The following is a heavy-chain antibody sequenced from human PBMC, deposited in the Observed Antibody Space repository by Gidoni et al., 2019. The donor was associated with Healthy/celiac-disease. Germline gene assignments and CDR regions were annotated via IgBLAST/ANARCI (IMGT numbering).Heavy chain of an antibody. CDR3: AASYYDYMDV. CDR1: GFTFSSYS. V-gene: IGHV3-48*01. CDR2: ISSSSSTI. J-gene: IGHJ6*03. Sequence: EVQLVESGGGLVQPGGSMRLSCAASGFTFSSYSMNWVRQAPGKGLEWVSYISSSSSTIYYADSVKGRFTISRDNAKNSLYLQRNSLRAEDTAVYDCAASYYDYMDVWGKGTTVTVSS.